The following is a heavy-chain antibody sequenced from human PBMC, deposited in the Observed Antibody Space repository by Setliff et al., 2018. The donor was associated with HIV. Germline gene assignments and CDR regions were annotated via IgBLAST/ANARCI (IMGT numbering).Heavy chain of an antibody. J-gene: IGHJ4*02. CDR1: GYTFTDYY. D-gene: IGHD2-15*01. V-gene: IGHV1-69-2*01. CDR3: ARHPRGWRVSTPHF. Sequence: ASVKVSCKASGYTFTDYYMHWVQQAPGKGLEWMGRIDPEDGETIYAEKFQGRVTIAADTSTDTTYMELSGLRSEDTAFYYCARHPRGWRVSTPHFWGQGTLVTVSS. CDR2: IDPEDGET.